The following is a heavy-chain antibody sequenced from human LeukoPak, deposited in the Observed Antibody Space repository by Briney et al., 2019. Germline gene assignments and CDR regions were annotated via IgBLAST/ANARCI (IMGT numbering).Heavy chain of an antibody. CDR2: IYPGDSDT. CDR1: GYSFTNYW. V-gene: IGHV5-51*01. D-gene: IGHD3-10*01. CDR3: ARQGPMVRGAVWYFDL. J-gene: IGHJ2*01. Sequence: GESLKISCKGSGYSFTNYWIGWVRQMPGKGLVWMGIIYPGDSDTRYSPSFQGQVTISADKSISTAYLQWSSLKASDTAMYYCARQGPMVRGAVWYFDLWGRGTPVTVSS.